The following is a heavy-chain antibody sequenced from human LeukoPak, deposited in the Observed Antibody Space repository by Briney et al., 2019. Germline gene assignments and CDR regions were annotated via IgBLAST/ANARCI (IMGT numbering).Heavy chain of an antibody. CDR2: ISAYNGNT. CDR1: GYTFTSYG. D-gene: IGHD3-16*01. CDR3: ARSVWGSYHFDY. Sequence: GASVKVSCKASGYTFTSYGISWVRQAPGQGLEWMGWISAYNGNTNYAQKLQGRVTMTTDTSTSTAYMELSSLRVDDAAIYYCARSVWGSYHFDYWGQGTRVTVSS. J-gene: IGHJ4*02. V-gene: IGHV1-18*01.